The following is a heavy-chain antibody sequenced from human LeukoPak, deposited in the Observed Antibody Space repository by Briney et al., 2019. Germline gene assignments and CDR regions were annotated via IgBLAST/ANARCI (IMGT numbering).Heavy chain of an antibody. J-gene: IGHJ5*02. CDR2: ISAYNGNT. CDR1: GYTFTSYG. Sequence: ASVKVSCKASGYTFTSYGISWVRQAPGRGLEWMGWISAYNGNTNYAQKLQGRVTMATDTSTSTAYMELRSLRSDDTAVYYCAATTVTTRKFDPWGQGTLVTVSS. V-gene: IGHV1-18*01. D-gene: IGHD4-17*01. CDR3: AATTVTTRKFDP.